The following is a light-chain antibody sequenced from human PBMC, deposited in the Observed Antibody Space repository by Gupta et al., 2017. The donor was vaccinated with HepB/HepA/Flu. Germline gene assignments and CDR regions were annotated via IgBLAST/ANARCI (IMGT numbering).Light chain of an antibody. Sequence: EIVLTQSPATLSLSPGERATLSCRASQSIRRYLAWDKPKPGQAPRLLSYDSANRATGIPARFSGTGSGTDFTLTISSLEPEDFATYYCQQRSNWPTTVGGGTKVESK. V-gene: IGKV3-11*01. CDR2: DSA. J-gene: IGKJ4*01. CDR3: QQRSNWPTT. CDR1: QSIRRY.